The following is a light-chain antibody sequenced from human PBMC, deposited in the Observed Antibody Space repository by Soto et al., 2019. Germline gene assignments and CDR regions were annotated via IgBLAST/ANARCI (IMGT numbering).Light chain of an antibody. CDR1: QSVSSN. CDR3: QQYYSYPLT. J-gene: IGKJ4*01. CDR2: GAS. V-gene: IGKV3-15*01. Sequence: EIVMTQSPATLSVSPGEGATVSCRASQSVSSNLAWYQQKPGQAPRLLIHGASTRATGFPARFSGSGSGTDFTLTISCLQSEDFATYYCQQYYSYPLTFGGGTKVDIK.